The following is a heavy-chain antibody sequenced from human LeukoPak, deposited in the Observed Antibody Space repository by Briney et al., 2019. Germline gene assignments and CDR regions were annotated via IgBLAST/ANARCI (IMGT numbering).Heavy chain of an antibody. V-gene: IGHV3-23*01. Sequence: PGGSLRLSCAASGFTFSSYAMRWVRQAPGKGLEWVSAISGSGGSTYYADSVKGRFTITRDNSENTLYLQMHSLRAEDTAVYYCARGKIVIAAAGPPDYWGQGTLVTVSS. CDR3: ARGKIVIAAAGPPDY. D-gene: IGHD6-13*01. CDR2: ISGSGGST. CDR1: GFTFSSYA. J-gene: IGHJ4*02.